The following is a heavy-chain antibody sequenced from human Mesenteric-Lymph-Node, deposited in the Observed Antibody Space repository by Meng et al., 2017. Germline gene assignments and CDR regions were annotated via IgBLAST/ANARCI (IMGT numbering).Heavy chain of an antibody. J-gene: IGHJ4*02. CDR1: GFTVSSNY. CDR2: ISGSGGST. V-gene: IGHV3-23*01. D-gene: IGHD3-22*01. CDR3: AKVLEYYYDSSGYYSRYFDY. Sequence: EQPGGSLRLSCAASGFTVSSNYMSWVRQAPGKGLEWVSAISGSGGSTYYADSVKGRFTISRDNSKNTLYLQMNSLRAEDTAVYYCAKVLEYYYDSSGYYSRYFDYWGQGTLVTVSS.